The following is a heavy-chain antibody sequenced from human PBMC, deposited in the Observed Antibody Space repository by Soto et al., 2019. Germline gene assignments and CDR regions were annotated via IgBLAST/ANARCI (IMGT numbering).Heavy chain of an antibody. V-gene: IGHV4-59*01. Sequence: SETLSLTCSVSCGSISRSYWSWIRQPPGKGLEWIGYAYYSGDTGYNPSLQSRVTMAVDTSKNQVSLKLTSVTAADTAVYYCARDRSTYGGGGTGEVKENWFDPWGQGALVTVSS. D-gene: IGHD2-8*01. CDR3: ARDRSTYGGGGTGEVKENWFDP. CDR2: AYYSGDT. J-gene: IGHJ5*02. CDR1: CGSISRSY.